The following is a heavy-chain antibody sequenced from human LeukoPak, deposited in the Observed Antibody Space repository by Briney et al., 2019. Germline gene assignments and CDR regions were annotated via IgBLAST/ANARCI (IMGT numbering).Heavy chain of an antibody. J-gene: IGHJ4*02. CDR3: AVDCSSTSCYDLYY. Sequence: GGSLRLSCAGSGFTFSSYWMSWVRQAPGKGLESVANIKQDGSEKYYVDSVKGRFTISRDNAKNSLYLQMNSLRAEDTAVYYCAVDCSSTSCYDLYYWGQGTLVTVSS. V-gene: IGHV3-7*02. CDR1: GFTFSSYW. CDR2: IKQDGSEK. D-gene: IGHD2-2*01.